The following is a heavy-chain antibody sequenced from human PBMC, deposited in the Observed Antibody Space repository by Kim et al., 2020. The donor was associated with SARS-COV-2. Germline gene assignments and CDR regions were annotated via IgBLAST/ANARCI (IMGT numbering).Heavy chain of an antibody. J-gene: IGHJ4*02. CDR3: ARAKEREYGGKPFYFDY. Sequence: GGSLRLSCAASGFTFSSYNMNWVRQAPGKGLEWVSYISSSSSTIYYADSVKGRFTISRDNAKNSLYLQMNSLRDEDTAVYYCARAKEREYGGKPFYFDYWGQGTLVTVSS. CDR1: GFTFSSYN. CDR2: ISSSSSTI. D-gene: IGHD2-15*01. V-gene: IGHV3-48*02.